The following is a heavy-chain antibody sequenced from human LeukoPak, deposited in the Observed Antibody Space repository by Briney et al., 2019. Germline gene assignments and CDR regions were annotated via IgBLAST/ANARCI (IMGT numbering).Heavy chain of an antibody. D-gene: IGHD4-11*01. J-gene: IGHJ6*03. V-gene: IGHV3-64*01. CDR3: AREAGLQYRHYHYMDV. Sequence: RTGGSLRLSCVASGFTFSNYAMHWVRQAPGKGLEYVSAISNIGGRTYYGNSVKGRFTISRDNSKGTLYLQMGSLTTEDMAVYYCAREAGLQYRHYHYMDVWGKGTTVTVSS. CDR1: GFTFSNYA. CDR2: ISNIGGRT.